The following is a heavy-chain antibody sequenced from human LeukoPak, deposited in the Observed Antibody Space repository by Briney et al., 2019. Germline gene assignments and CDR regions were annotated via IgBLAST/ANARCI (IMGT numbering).Heavy chain of an antibody. CDR2: INHSGST. CDR3: ARGVYYGSGSRFYYYYYMDV. V-gene: IGHV4-34*01. J-gene: IGHJ6*03. Sequence: SETLSLTCAVYGGTFSDYYWSWIRQSPGKGLEWIGEINHSGSTNYNPSLKSRVTISVDTSKNQFSLKLSSVTAADTAVYYCARGVYYGSGSRFYYYYYMDVWGKGTTVTVSS. CDR1: GGTFSDYY. D-gene: IGHD3-10*01.